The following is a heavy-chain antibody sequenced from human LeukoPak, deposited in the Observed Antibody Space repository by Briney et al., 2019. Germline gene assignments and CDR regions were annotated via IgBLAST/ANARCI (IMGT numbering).Heavy chain of an antibody. J-gene: IGHJ6*03. Sequence: GGSLRLSCAASGFTFSSYSINWVRRAPGKGLEWVSYISSSSSTIYYADSVKGRFTISRDNAKNSLYLQMNSLRAEDTAVFYCARDPHYDSSGYPPQGSDYYYYYMDVWGKGTTVTVSS. CDR3: ARDPHYDSSGYPPQGSDYYYYYMDV. D-gene: IGHD3-22*01. CDR1: GFTFSSYS. CDR2: ISSSSSTI. V-gene: IGHV3-48*01.